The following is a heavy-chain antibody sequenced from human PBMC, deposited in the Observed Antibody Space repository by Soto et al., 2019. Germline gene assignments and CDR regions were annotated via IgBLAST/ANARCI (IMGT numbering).Heavy chain of an antibody. V-gene: IGHV3-7*03. CDR2: IKEDGTEQ. CDR3: AITTSTVSYWFDP. CDR1: GFSFSGYR. J-gene: IGHJ5*02. D-gene: IGHD4-4*01. Sequence: VGSLRLSCAASGFSFSGYRMSWVRQAPGKGPEWVANIKEDGTEQYYVDSVKGRFTISRDNSENSLFLQMNNLRAEDSAIYYCAITTSTVSYWFDPWGPGTQVTVSS.